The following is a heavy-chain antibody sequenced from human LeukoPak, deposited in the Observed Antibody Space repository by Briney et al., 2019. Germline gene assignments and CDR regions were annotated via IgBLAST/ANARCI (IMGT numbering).Heavy chain of an antibody. CDR1: GFTVSSDY. CDR2: IYSDGST. D-gene: IGHD2-15*01. CDR3: ARQSGGPYNWFDP. V-gene: IGHV3-66*04. J-gene: IGHJ5*02. Sequence: GGSLRLSCAASGFTVSSDYMNWVRQAPGKGLEWVSVIYSDGSTYYADSVKGRFTISRDKSKNTLYLQLNSLRAEDTAVYFCARQSGGPYNWFDPWGQGTLVTVSS.